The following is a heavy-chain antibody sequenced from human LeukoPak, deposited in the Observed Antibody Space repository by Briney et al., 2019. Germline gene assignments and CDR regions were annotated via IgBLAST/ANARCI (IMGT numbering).Heavy chain of an antibody. Sequence: SQPLSLTCSVSGCSISSSSYHWTWLRQPPGKGLEWISYIYYSERTYYSPSLKSRVTISLDTSKNQFSLNLSSMTAADPAVYYCASGEVRHGLQVDYWGQGTLVAVSS. V-gene: IGHV4-31*03. CDR1: GCSISSSSYH. D-gene: IGHD3/OR15-3a*01. J-gene: IGHJ4*02. CDR2: IYYSERT. CDR3: ASGEVRHGLQVDY.